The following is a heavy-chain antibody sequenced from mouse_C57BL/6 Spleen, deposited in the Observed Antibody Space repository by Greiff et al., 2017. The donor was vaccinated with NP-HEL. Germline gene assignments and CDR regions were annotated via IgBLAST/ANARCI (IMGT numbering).Heavy chain of an antibody. J-gene: IGHJ2*01. Sequence: QVQLQQPGAELVKPGASVKLSCKASGYTFTSYWMHWVKQRPGQGLEWIGMIHPNSGSTNYNEKFKSKATLTVDKSSSTAYMQLSSLTSEDSAVYYCARGNDYYGSSYLYYFDYWGQGTTLTVSS. V-gene: IGHV1-64*01. CDR2: IHPNSGST. D-gene: IGHD1-1*01. CDR1: GYTFTSYW. CDR3: ARGNDYYGSSYLYYFDY.